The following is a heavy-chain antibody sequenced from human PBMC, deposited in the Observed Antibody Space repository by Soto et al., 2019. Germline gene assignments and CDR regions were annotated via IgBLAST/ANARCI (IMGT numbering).Heavy chain of an antibody. V-gene: IGHV4-34*01. CDR3: ARGGYSYGYDGIDY. CDR1: GGSFSGYY. CDR2: INHSGST. J-gene: IGHJ4*02. D-gene: IGHD5-18*01. Sequence: PSETLSLTCAVYGGSFSGYYWSWIRQPPGKGLEWIGEINHSGSTNYNPSLKSRVTISVDTSKNQFSLKLSSVTAADTAVYYCARGGYSYGYDGIDYWGQGTLVTVSS.